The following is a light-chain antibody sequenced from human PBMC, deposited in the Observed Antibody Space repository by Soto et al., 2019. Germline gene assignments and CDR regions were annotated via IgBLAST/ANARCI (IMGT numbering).Light chain of an antibody. CDR2: LGS. CDR1: QSLLHSNGRNY. J-gene: IGKJ4*01. Sequence: DIVMTQSPLSLPVTPGEPASISCRSSQSLLHSNGRNYLDWYLQKPGQSPQLLIYLGSNRASGVPDRFSGSGSGTDFTLEISRVEAEDVGFYYCMQSLQTPLTFGGGTRVEIK. V-gene: IGKV2-28*01. CDR3: MQSLQTPLT.